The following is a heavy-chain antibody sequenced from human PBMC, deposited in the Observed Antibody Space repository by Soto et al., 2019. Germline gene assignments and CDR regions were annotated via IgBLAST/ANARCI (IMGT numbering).Heavy chain of an antibody. J-gene: IGHJ5*02. CDR1: GYSFTSYW. CDR3: ARQGHCGTTSRFFDP. Sequence: PGESLKISCKGSGYSFTSYWIGWVRQMPGKGLEWMGIIYPGDSDTRYSPSFQGQVTISTDKSISTAYLQWSSLKASDTAMYCCARQGHCGTTSRFFDPWGQGTLVTVSS. D-gene: IGHD2-2*01. CDR2: IYPGDSDT. V-gene: IGHV5-51*01.